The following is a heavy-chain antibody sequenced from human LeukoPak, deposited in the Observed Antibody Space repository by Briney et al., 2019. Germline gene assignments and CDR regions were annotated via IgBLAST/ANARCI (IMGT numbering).Heavy chain of an antibody. D-gene: IGHD1-26*01. CDR1: GFPFSNYW. CDR3: ARVSSGSYFGYYYYYMDV. J-gene: IGHJ6*03. CDR2: INSDGSRT. V-gene: IGHV3-74*01. Sequence: GRSLRLSCAASGFPFSNYWMHWVRQAPGKGLVWVSRINSDGSRTSCADAVKRRFTISRDNAKNTLYLQMNSLRAEDTAVYYCARVSSGSYFGYYYYYMDVWGKGTTVSLSS.